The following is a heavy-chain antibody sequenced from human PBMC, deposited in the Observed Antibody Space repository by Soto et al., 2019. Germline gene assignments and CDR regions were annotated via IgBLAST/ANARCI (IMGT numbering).Heavy chain of an antibody. CDR1: GGSISSSSYY. CDR2: IYYSGST. D-gene: IGHD3-10*01. J-gene: IGHJ6*02. CDR3: ARTRTESSKIYYGSGSYYMPYYYGMDV. V-gene: IGHV4-39*07. Sequence: SETLSLTCTVSGGSISSSSYYWGWIRQPPGKGLEWIGSIYYSGSTNYNPSLKSRVTISVDTSKNQFSLKLSSVTAADTAVYYCARTRTESSKIYYGSGSYYMPYYYGMDVWGQGTTVT.